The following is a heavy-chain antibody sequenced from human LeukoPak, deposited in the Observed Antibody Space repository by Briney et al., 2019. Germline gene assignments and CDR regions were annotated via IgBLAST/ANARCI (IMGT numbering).Heavy chain of an antibody. CDR3: ARTGGYYGSGSYYLGY. J-gene: IGHJ4*02. D-gene: IGHD3-10*01. Sequence: SETLSLTCAVYGGSFSGYYWSWIRQPPGKGLEWIGEINHSGSTNYNPSLKSRVTISVDTSKNQFSLKLSSVTAADTAVYYCARTGGYYGSGSYYLGYWGQGTLVTVSS. CDR2: INHSGST. V-gene: IGHV4-34*01. CDR1: GGSFSGYY.